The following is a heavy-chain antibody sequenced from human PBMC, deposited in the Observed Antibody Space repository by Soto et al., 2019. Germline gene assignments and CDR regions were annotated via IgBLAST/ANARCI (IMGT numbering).Heavy chain of an antibody. CDR2: ISGSGGST. V-gene: IGHV3-23*01. Sequence: PGGSLRLSCAASGFTFSSYAMSWVRQAPGKGLEWVSAISGSGGSTYYADSVKGRFTISRDNSKNTLYLQMNSLRAEDTAVYYCAKRPRDRGYDRYYFDCWGQGTLVTVSS. J-gene: IGHJ4*02. CDR3: AKRPRDRGYDRYYFDC. CDR1: GFTFSSYA. D-gene: IGHD5-12*01.